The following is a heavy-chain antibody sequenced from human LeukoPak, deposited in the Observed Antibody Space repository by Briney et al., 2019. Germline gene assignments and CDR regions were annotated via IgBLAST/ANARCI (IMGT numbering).Heavy chain of an antibody. D-gene: IGHD3-3*01. V-gene: IGHV3-23*01. CDR3: AKAYDFWSGYRLYYYGTDV. Sequence: GGSLRLSCAASGYTFSSYAMSWVRHAPGKGLEWVSAISGSGGSTYYADSVKGRFTISRDNSKNTLYLQMNSLRAEDTAVYYCAKAYDFWSGYRLYYYGTDVWGQGTTVTVSS. CDR2: ISGSGGST. J-gene: IGHJ6*02. CDR1: GYTFSSYA.